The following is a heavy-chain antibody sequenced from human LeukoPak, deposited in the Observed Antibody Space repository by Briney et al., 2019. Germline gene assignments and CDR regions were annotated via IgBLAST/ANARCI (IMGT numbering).Heavy chain of an antibody. Sequence: SETLSLTCTVSGGSISSSSYYWGWIRQPPGKGLEWIGSIYYSGSTYYNPSLKSRVTISVDTSKNQFSLKLSSVTAADTAVYYCARDLGDYWGQGTLVTVSS. V-gene: IGHV4-39*07. CDR2: IYYSGST. D-gene: IGHD3-3*01. CDR3: ARDLGDY. CDR1: GGSISSSSYY. J-gene: IGHJ4*02.